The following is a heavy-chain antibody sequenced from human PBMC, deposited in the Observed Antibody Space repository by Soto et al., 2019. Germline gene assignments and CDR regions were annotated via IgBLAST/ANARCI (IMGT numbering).Heavy chain of an antibody. CDR1: GGSISSSRCH. CDR2: INHSGST. CDR3: ARGSYGSGSYYNRGYYYYGMDV. D-gene: IGHD3-10*01. Sequence: SETLSLTCTVSGGSISSSRCHWGWIRQPPGKGLEWIGEINHSGSTNYNPSLKSRVTISVDASKNQFSLKLSSVTAADTAVYYCARGSYGSGSYYNRGYYYYGMDVWGQGTTVTVSS. J-gene: IGHJ6*02. V-gene: IGHV4-39*07.